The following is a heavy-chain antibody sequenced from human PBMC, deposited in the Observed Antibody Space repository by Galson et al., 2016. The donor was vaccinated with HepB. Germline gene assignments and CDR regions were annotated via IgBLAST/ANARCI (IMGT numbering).Heavy chain of an antibody. CDR3: VRVSVSVKIRVAKFHYHPMDV. D-gene: IGHD5-12*01. J-gene: IGHJ6*02. V-gene: IGHV5-10-1*01. CDR2: IDPSDSYA. Sequence: QSGAEVKKPGESLRISCQGSGYSFTDHWITWVRQVPGKGLEWMGRIDPSDSYANYSPSFQGHVIMSVDKSINTAYLQWSSLKASDIAIYYCVRVSVSVKIRVAKFHYHPMDVWGQGTAVTVAS. CDR1: GYSFTDHW.